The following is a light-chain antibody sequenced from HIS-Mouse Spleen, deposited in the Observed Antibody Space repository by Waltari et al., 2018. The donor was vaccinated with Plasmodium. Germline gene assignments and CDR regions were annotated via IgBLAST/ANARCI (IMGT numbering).Light chain of an antibody. CDR2: EVS. CDR3: SSYAGSNNYV. V-gene: IGLV2-8*01. J-gene: IGLJ1*01. Sequence: QSALTQPPSASGSPGQSVTISCTGTSRDVRGYNYFSWYQQHPGKAPKLMIYEVSKRPSGVPDRFSGSKSGNTASLTVSGLQAEDEADYYCSSYAGSNNYVFGTGTKVTVL. CDR1: SRDVRGYNY.